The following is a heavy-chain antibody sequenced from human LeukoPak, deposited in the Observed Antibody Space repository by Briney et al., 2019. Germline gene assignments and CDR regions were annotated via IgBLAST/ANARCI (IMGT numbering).Heavy chain of an antibody. CDR3: ARTTYASNSSGWYNHFDY. J-gene: IGHJ4*02. CDR2: ISSSGYST. D-gene: IGHD6-19*01. CDR1: GFTFSSYA. Sequence: GGSLRLSCAASGFTFSSYAMTWVRQAPGKGLEWVSTISSSGYSTYYADSVKGRFTISRDNSKNTLYLQLNSLRAEDTTVYYCARTTYASNSSGWYNHFDYWGQGTLVTVTS. V-gene: IGHV3-23*01.